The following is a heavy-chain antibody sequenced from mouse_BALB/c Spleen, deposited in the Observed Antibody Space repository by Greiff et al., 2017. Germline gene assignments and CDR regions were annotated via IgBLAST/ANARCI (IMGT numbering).Heavy chain of an antibody. Sequence: DVKLQESGPGLVKPSQSLSLTCSVTGYSITSGYYWNWIRQFPGNKLEWMGYISYDGSNNYNPSLKNRISITRDTSKNQFFLKLNSVTTEDTATYYCAREEGYGNYSYWGQGTLVTVSA. J-gene: IGHJ3*01. CDR2: ISYDGSN. CDR3: AREEGYGNYSY. D-gene: IGHD2-10*02. V-gene: IGHV3-6*02. CDR1: GYSITSGYY.